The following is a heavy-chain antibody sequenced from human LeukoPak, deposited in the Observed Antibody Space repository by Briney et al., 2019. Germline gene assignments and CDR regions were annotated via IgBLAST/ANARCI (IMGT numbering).Heavy chain of an antibody. V-gene: IGHV4-59*01. CDR2: IYYSGST. D-gene: IGHD3-3*01. J-gene: IGHJ4*02. CDR1: GGSISSYY. CDR3: ARGHDTGFWSSYSYYFDY. Sequence: SETLSLTCTVSGGSISSYYWSWIRQPPGKGLEWIGYIYYSGSTNYNPSLKSRVTISVDTSKNQFSLKLSSVTAADTAVYYCARGHDTGFWSSYSYYFDYWGQGTLVTVSS.